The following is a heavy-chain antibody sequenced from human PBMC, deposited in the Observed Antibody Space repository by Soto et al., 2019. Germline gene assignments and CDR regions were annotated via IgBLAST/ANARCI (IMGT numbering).Heavy chain of an antibody. V-gene: IGHV4-30-4*01. CDR2: IYYSGST. CDR3: ARAKKYCSGGSCYPYYFDY. J-gene: IGHJ4*02. Sequence: SETLSLTCTVSGGSICSGDYYWSWIRQPPGKGLEWIGYIYYSGSTYYNPSLKSRVTISVDTSKNQFSLKLSSVTAADTAVYYCARAKKYCSGGSCYPYYFDYWGQGTLVTVSS. D-gene: IGHD2-15*01. CDR1: GGSICSGDYY.